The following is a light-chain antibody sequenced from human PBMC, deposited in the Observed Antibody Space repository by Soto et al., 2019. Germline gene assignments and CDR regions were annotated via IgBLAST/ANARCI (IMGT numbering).Light chain of an antibody. V-gene: IGLV1-44*01. CDR3: AAWDDSLKGYV. Sequence: QSVLTQPPSASGTPGQRVTISCSGSSSNIGSSTVNWYQQLPGTAPKLLIYSNNQRPSGVPDRFSGSKSGTSASLAISGLQSEDEADYYCAAWDDSLKGYVFGTGTKLTVL. J-gene: IGLJ1*01. CDR2: SNN. CDR1: SSNIGSST.